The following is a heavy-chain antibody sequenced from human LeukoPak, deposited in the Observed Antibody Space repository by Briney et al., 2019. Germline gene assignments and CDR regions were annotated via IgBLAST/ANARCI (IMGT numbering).Heavy chain of an antibody. CDR2: IYYSGST. CDR3: ARSYNWNDGFDY. D-gene: IGHD1-20*01. Sequence: PSETLSFTCTVSGGSISSGDYYGSWIRQPPGKGLEWIGYIYYSGSTYYNPSLKSRVTISVDTSKNQFSLKLSSVTAADTAVYYCARSYNWNDGFDYWGQGTLVTVSS. CDR1: GGSISSGDYY. J-gene: IGHJ4*02. V-gene: IGHV4-30-4*01.